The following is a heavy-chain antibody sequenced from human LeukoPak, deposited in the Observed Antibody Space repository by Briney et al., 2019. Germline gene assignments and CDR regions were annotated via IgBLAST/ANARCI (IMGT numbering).Heavy chain of an antibody. D-gene: IGHD3-10*01. CDR2: IYCSGST. J-gene: IGHJ5*02. CDR1: GGSISGYY. Sequence: PSETLSLTCTVSGGSISGYYWNWIRQPPGKGLEWIGYIYCSGSTNYNPSLKSRVTISVDMSKNQFSLKLSSVTAADTAVYYCARVITIIRGLDPWGQGTLVTVSS. CDR3: ARVITIIRGLDP. V-gene: IGHV4-59*01.